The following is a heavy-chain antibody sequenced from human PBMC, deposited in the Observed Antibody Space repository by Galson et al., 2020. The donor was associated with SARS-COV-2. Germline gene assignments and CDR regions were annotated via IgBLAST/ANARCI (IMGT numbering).Heavy chain of an antibody. J-gene: IGHJ4*02. CDR2: IIPIFGTA. Sequence: SVKVSCKASGGTFSSYAISWVRQAPGQGLEWMGGIIPIFGTANYAQKFQGRVTITADESTSTAYMELSSLRSEDTAVYYCAREYYDILTGLVYFDYWGQGTLVTVSS. CDR3: AREYYDILTGLVYFDY. V-gene: IGHV1-69*13. D-gene: IGHD3-9*01. CDR1: GGTFSSYA.